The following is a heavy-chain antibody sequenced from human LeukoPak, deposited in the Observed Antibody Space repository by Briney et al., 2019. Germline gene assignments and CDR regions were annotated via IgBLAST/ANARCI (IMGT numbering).Heavy chain of an antibody. Sequence: GGSLRLSCADSGFTFSNYAMTRVRQAPGKGLEWVSGISGSGGSTYYADSVKGRFTISRDNPKNTLYLQMNSLRAEDTAVYYCAKRGGSWYFDYWGQGTLVTVSS. D-gene: IGHD6-13*01. CDR2: ISGSGGST. CDR3: AKRGGSWYFDY. J-gene: IGHJ4*02. CDR1: GFTFSNYA. V-gene: IGHV3-23*01.